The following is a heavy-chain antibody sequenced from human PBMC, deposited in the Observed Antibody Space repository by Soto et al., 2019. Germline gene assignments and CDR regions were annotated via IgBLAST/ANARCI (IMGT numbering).Heavy chain of an antibody. CDR2: IYYSGST. J-gene: IGHJ4*02. V-gene: IGHV4-59*01. D-gene: IGHD4-17*01. Sequence: SETLSLTCTVSGGSISSYYWSWIRQPPGKGLEWIGYIYYSGSTNYNPSLKSRVTISVDTSKNQFSLKLSSVTAADTAVYYCARERYGHHGYWGQGTLVTVSS. CDR1: GGSISSYY. CDR3: ARERYGHHGY.